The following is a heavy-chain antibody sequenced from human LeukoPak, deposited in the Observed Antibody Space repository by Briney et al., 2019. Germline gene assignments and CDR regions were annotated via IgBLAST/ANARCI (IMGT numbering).Heavy chain of an antibody. D-gene: IGHD6-13*01. CDR1: GYTFTSNG. Sequence: ASVKVSCKASGYTFTSNGISWLRQAPGQGLEWMGWISAYNGNTNYAQKLQGRVTMTTDTSTSTAYMELRSLRSDDTAVYYCARDRGWQQLLPRFDYWGQGTLVTVSS. CDR3: ARDRGWQQLLPRFDY. CDR2: ISAYNGNT. V-gene: IGHV1-18*01. J-gene: IGHJ4*02.